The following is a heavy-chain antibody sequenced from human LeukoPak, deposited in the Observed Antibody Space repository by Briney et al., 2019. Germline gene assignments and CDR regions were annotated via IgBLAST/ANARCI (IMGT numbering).Heavy chain of an antibody. J-gene: IGHJ4*02. CDR2: INHSGST. Sequence: SETLSLTCAVYGGSFSGYYWSWIRQPPGKGLEWIGEINHSGSTNYNPSLKSRVTISVDTSKNQFSLKLSSVTAADTAVYYCARGHRPVLRYFDWLLLGSYFDYWGQGTLVTVSS. CDR1: GGSFSGYY. V-gene: IGHV4-34*01. D-gene: IGHD3-9*01. CDR3: ARGHRPVLRYFDWLLLGSYFDY.